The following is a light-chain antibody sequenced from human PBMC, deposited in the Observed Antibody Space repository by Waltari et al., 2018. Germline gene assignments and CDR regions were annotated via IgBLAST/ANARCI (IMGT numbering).Light chain of an antibody. J-gene: IGLJ1*01. CDR1: SSDVGGYNF. CDR2: EVS. CDR3: SSYTKNSTYV. V-gene: IGLV2-14*01. Sequence: QSALTQPASVSGSPGQSITISCTGTSSDVGGYNFVSWYQHHPGKAPKLMIFEVSNRPSGVTSRFSGSKSGNTASLTISGLQAEDEADYYCSSYTKNSTYVFGTGTKVTVL.